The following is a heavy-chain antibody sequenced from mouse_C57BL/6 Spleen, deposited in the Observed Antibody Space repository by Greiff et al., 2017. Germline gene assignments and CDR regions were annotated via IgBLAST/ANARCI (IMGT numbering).Heavy chain of an antibody. V-gene: IGHV1-58*01. CDR1: GYTFTSYG. J-gene: IGHJ1*03. CDR3: ARGGDGYGRYFDV. Sequence: EVQLQQSGAELVRPGSSVKLSCKTSGYTFTSYGMNWVKQRPGQGLEWIGNIYIGNGYTEYNEKFKGKATLTSDTSSSTTYMQRSSLTSEDSAIYFCARGGDGYGRYFDVWGTGTTVTVSS. D-gene: IGHD2-3*01. CDR2: IYIGNGYT.